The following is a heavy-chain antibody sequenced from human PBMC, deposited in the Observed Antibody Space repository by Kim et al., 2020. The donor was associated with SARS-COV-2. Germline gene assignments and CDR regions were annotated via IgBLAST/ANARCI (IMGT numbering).Heavy chain of an antibody. J-gene: IGHJ4*02. D-gene: IGHD3-10*01. CDR3: ARVSGSGSYYPIDY. Sequence: AQKYQGRVTMTRDTSISTAYMELSRLSSDDTAVYYCARVSGSGSYYPIDYWGQGTLVTVSS. V-gene: IGHV1-2*02.